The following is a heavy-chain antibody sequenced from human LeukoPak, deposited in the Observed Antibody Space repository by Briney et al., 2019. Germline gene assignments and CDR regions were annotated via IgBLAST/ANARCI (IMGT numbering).Heavy chain of an antibody. CDR1: GFTFSSYS. J-gene: IGHJ4*02. Sequence: EGSLRLSCAASGFTFSSYSMNWVRQAPWKGLEWVSSISSSSSYIYYADSVKGRFTISRDIAKNSLYLQMNSLRAEDTSVYYCATVRGGSGTYYNDYWGQGTLVTVSS. D-gene: IGHD3-10*01. V-gene: IGHV3-21*01. CDR2: ISSSSSYI. CDR3: ATVRGGSGTYYNDY.